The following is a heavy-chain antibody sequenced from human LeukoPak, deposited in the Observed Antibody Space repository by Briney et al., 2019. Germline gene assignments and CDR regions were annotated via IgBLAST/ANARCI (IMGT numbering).Heavy chain of an antibody. CDR1: GFTFSSYS. CDR3: ARVDFWSGHYYFDY. CDR2: ISSSSSYI. D-gene: IGHD3-3*01. Sequence: GGSLRLSCAASGFTFSSYSMNWVRQAPGKGLEWVSSISSSSSYIYYADSVKGRFTISRDNAKNSLYLRMNSLTAEDTAVYYCARVDFWSGHYYFDYWGQGTLVTVSS. V-gene: IGHV3-21*04. J-gene: IGHJ4*02.